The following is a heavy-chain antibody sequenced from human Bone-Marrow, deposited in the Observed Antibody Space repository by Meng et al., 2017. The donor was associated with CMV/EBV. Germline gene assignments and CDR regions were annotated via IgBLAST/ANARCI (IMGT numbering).Heavy chain of an antibody. CDR1: GFTFSSYA. D-gene: IGHD3-22*01. V-gene: IGHV3-23*03. CDR2: IYSGGSST. CDR3: ARADMRVVVTTILVFGSFDY. Sequence: GESLKISCAASGFTFSSYAMSWVRQAPGKGLEWVSVIYSGGSSTYYADSVKGRFTISRDNSKNTLYLQMSSLRAEDTAIYYCARADMRVVVTTILVFGSFDYWGQGALVTVSS. J-gene: IGHJ4*02.